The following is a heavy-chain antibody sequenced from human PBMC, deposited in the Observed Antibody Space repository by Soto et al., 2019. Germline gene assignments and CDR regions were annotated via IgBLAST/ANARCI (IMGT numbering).Heavy chain of an antibody. CDR2: IHYSGST. Sequence: SETLSLTCTVSGDSISSYYWSWIRQPPGKGLEWIGYIHYSGSTNYNPSLKSRVTISVDTSKNQFSLRLSSVTAADTAVYYCASGAYYYDSSGELDAFDIWGQGTMVTVSS. J-gene: IGHJ3*02. CDR3: ASGAYYYDSSGELDAFDI. V-gene: IGHV4-59*01. CDR1: GDSISSYY. D-gene: IGHD3-22*01.